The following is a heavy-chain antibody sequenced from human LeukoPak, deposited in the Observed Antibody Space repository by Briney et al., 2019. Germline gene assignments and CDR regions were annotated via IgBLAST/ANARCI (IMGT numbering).Heavy chain of an antibody. D-gene: IGHD4-17*01. CDR3: ARELNDYEGF. V-gene: IGHV3-53*01. CDR2: IFSSGNT. J-gene: IGHJ4*02. Sequence: GGSLRLSCAASGFTFSSNYMSWVRQAPGKGLEWVSVIFSSGNTYYTDSVKGRFTISRDNSKNTLYLQMNSLRAEDTAIYYCARELNDYEGFWGQGTLVTVSS. CDR1: GFTFSSNY.